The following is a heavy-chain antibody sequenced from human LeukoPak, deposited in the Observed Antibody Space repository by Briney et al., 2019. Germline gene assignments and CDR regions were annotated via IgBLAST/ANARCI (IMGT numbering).Heavy chain of an antibody. D-gene: IGHD2-15*01. J-gene: IGHJ4*02. V-gene: IGHV4-39*07. CDR3: ARAHRLVLHYFDS. Sequence: SETLSLTCTVSGDSISSGSYYWGWIRQPPGKGLEWIGNIYYRGNTYFNPSLKSRVIISVDTSKNQFSLKLTSVTAADTAVYYCARAHRLVLHYFDSWGQGTLVTVSS. CDR1: GDSISSGSYY. CDR2: IYYRGNT.